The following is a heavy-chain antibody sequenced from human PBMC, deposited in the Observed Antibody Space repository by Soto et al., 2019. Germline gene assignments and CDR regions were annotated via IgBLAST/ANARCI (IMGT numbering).Heavy chain of an antibody. Sequence: GGSLRLSCAASGFTFSSYWMHWVRQAPGKGLVWVSRINPDGSSTSYADSVKGRFTISRDNAKSTLFLQMNSLRAEDTAVYYCTIDTFRPRDYWGQGTLVTVSS. CDR3: TIDTFRPRDY. CDR1: GFTFSSYW. D-gene: IGHD3-16*01. CDR2: INPDGSST. V-gene: IGHV3-74*01. J-gene: IGHJ4*02.